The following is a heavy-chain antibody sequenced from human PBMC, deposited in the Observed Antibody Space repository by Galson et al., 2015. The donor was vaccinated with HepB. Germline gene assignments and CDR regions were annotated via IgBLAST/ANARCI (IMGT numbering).Heavy chain of an antibody. CDR2: IKEDGSKK. D-gene: IGHD5-12*01. J-gene: IGHJ3*02. CDR3: ANLPTSRWLVIDM. V-gene: IGHV3-7*03. Sequence: SLRLSCAASGFNFSLFWMNWVRQAPGKGLEWVANIKEDGSKKYYADLVKGRFTITRDNANNSMYLQMNSLRAEDTALYFCANLPTSRWLVIDMWGQGTMVTVSS. CDR1: GFNFSLFW.